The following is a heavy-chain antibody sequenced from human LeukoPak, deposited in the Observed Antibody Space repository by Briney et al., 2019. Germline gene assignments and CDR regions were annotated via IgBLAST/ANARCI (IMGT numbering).Heavy chain of an antibody. CDR1: GGSISSYY. V-gene: IGHV4-4*09. Sequence: PSETLSLTCTVSGGSISSYYWSWIRQPPGKGLEWIGYIYTSGSTNYNPSLKSRVTISVDTSKNQFSLKLSSVTAADTAVYYCARLGNTIFGVVTRYWFDHWGQGTLVTVSS. CDR2: IYTSGST. D-gene: IGHD3-3*01. CDR3: ARLGNTIFGVVTRYWFDH. J-gene: IGHJ5*02.